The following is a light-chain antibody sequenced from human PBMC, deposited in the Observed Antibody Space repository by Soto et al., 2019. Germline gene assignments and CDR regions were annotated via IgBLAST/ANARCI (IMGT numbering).Light chain of an antibody. CDR2: ETS. J-gene: IGKJ1*01. Sequence: EIVLTQSAGALSLSPGERATLSCRASQSVSSYLAWYQQKPGQAPRLLIYETSTRANGIPARFSGSGSGTEFTLTISSLQPDDFATYYCQHYNSYSEAFGQGTKVDIK. V-gene: IGKV3-15*01. CDR1: QSVSSY. CDR3: QHYNSYSEA.